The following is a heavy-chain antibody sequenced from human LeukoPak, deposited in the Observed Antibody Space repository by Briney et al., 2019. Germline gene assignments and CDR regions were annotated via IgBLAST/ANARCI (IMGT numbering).Heavy chain of an antibody. V-gene: IGHV1-46*01. CDR3: ARGYRRYCSGGSCYSEQRNWFDP. J-gene: IGHJ5*02. D-gene: IGHD2-15*01. Sequence: APVKVSCKASGYTFTSYYMHWVRQAPGQGLEWMGIINPSGGSTSYAQKFQGRVTMTRDMSTSTVYMELSSLRSEDTAVYYCARGYRRYCSGGSCYSEQRNWFDPWGQGTLVTVSS. CDR1: GYTFTSYY. CDR2: INPSGGST.